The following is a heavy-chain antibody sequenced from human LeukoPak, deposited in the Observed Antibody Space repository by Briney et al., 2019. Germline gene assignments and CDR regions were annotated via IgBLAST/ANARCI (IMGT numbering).Heavy chain of an antibody. CDR1: GGSISSYY. CDR2: IYYSGST. D-gene: IGHD3-10*01. J-gene: IGHJ5*02. Sequence: PSETLSLTCTVSGGSISSYYWSWIRQPPGKGLEWIGYIYYSGSTNYKPSAKSRVTISVDTSKNQFSLKLSSVTAADTAVYYCARGGYYGSGNDFRFDPWGQGTLVTVSS. CDR3: ARGGYYGSGNDFRFDP. V-gene: IGHV4-59*01.